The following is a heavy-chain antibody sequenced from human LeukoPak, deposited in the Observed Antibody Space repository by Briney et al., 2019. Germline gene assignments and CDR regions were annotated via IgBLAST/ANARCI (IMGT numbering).Heavy chain of an antibody. CDR2: ISYDGSNK. CDR1: GFTFSSYA. CDR3: ARDGRDGPQSFDFDY. J-gene: IGHJ4*02. Sequence: GRSLRLSCAASGFTFSSYAMHWVRQAPGKGLEWVAVISYDGSNKYYADSVKGRFTISRDNSKNTLYLQMNSLRAEDTAVYYCARDGRDGPQSFDFDYWGQGTLVTVSS. V-gene: IGHV3-30-3*01. D-gene: IGHD5-24*01.